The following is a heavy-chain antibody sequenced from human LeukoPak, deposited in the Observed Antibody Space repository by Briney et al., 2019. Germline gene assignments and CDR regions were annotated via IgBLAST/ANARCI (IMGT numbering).Heavy chain of an antibody. CDR2: ISGSGGST. CDR3: VRDLGGRSGH. CDR1: GFTFSSYA. Sequence: GGSLRLSCAATGFTFSSYAMSWVRQAPGKGLEWVSAISGSGGSTYYADSVKGRSTIFRDNAKNTLYLQMNSLRAEDTAVYYCVRDLGGRSGHWGQGTLVTVSS. V-gene: IGHV3-23*01. D-gene: IGHD1-26*01. J-gene: IGHJ4*02.